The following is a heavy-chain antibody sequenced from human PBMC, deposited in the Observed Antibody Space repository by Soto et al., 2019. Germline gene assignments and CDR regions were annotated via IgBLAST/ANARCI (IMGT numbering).Heavy chain of an antibody. CDR2: IVVGSGNT. Sequence: QMQLVQSGPEVKKPGTSVKVSCKASGFTFTSSAVQWVRQARGQRLEWIGWIVVGSGNTNYAQKFQERVTITRDMSTSTAYMELSSLRSEDTAVYYCAAEYSSSWYARHDAFDIWGQGTMVTVSS. J-gene: IGHJ3*02. CDR3: AAEYSSSWYARHDAFDI. V-gene: IGHV1-58*01. CDR1: GFTFTSSA. D-gene: IGHD6-13*01.